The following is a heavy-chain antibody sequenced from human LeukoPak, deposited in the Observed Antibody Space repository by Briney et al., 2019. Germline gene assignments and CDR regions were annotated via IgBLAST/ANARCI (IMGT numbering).Heavy chain of an antibody. CDR3: ARGIAVAEGMDV. J-gene: IGHJ6*02. Sequence: SVKVSCKASGGTFSSYAISWVRQAPGQGLEWMGRIIPIFGIANYAQKFQGRVTITADKSTRTAYMELSSLRSEDTAVYYCARGIAVAEGMDVWGQGTTVTVSS. D-gene: IGHD6-19*01. V-gene: IGHV1-69*04. CDR2: IIPIFGIA. CDR1: GGTFSSYA.